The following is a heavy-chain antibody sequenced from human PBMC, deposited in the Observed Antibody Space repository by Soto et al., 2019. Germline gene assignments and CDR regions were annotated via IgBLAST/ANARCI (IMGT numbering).Heavy chain of an antibody. CDR1: EFTFSSYC. Sequence: GGSLRLSCAASEFTFSSYCMHWVRQAPGKGLEWVAVISYDGSNKYYADSVKGRFTISRDNSRNTLYLQMNSLRAGDTAVYYCAREDVYFSGSFLFDYWGLGTLVTVSS. CDR3: AREDVYFSGSFLFDY. D-gene: IGHD3-10*01. V-gene: IGHV3-30*03. CDR2: ISYDGSNK. J-gene: IGHJ4*02.